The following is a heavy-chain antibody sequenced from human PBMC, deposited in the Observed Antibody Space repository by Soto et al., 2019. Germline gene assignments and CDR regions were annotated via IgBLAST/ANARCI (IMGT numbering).Heavy chain of an antibody. D-gene: IGHD6-13*01. CDR3: AKATGYSSSWDTFDY. CDR1: GFTFSSYA. J-gene: IGHJ4*02. CDR2: ISGSGGST. V-gene: IGHV3-23*01. Sequence: GGSLRLSCAASGFTFSSYAMSWVRQAPGKGLEWVSAISGSGGSTYYADSVKGRFTISRDNSKNTLYLQMNSLRAEDTAVYYCAKATGYSSSWDTFDYWGQGTLVTVSS.